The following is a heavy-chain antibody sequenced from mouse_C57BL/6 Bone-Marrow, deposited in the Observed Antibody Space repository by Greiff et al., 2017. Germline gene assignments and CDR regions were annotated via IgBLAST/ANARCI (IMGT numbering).Heavy chain of an antibody. CDR3: SSCDGNYLDF. V-gene: IGHV14-4*01. D-gene: IGHD2-3*01. Sequence: VQLKESGAELVRPGASVKLSCTASGFNIKDDYIHWVKQRPEQGLEWIGWIDPEIGDTEYASKFQGKATITSDTSSNTAYLQLSSLTSEDTAVYYCSSCDGNYLDFWGRGTPLTVAS. CDR1: GFNIKDDY. J-gene: IGHJ2*01. CDR2: IDPEIGDT.